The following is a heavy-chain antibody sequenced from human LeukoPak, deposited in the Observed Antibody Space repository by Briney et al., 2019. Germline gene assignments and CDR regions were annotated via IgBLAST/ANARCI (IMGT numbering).Heavy chain of an antibody. V-gene: IGHV4-34*01. CDR1: GGSFSGYY. CDR2: INHSGST. J-gene: IGHJ4*02. CDR3: ARFHTYSGGYDFWSGYHHYFDY. Sequence: SETLSLTCAVYGGSFSGYYWSWIRQPPGKGLEWIGEINHSGSTNYNPSLKSRVTISVDTSKNQFSLKLSSVTAADTAVYYCARFHTYSGGYDFWSGYHHYFDYWGQGTLVTVSS. D-gene: IGHD3-3*01.